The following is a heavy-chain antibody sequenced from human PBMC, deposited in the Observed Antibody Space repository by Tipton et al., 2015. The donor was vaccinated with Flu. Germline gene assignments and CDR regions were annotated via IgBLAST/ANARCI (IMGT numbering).Heavy chain of an antibody. CDR3: AKVARGSYGTPCWYFDL. CDR1: GFTFSSYG. Sequence: SLRLSCAASGFTFSSYGMHWVRQAPGKGLEWVAVISYDGSNKYYADSVKGRFTISRDNSKNTLYLQMNSLRAEDTAVYYCAKVARGSYGTPCWYFDLWGRGTLVTVSS. V-gene: IGHV3-30*18. J-gene: IGHJ2*01. D-gene: IGHD1-26*01. CDR2: ISYDGSNK.